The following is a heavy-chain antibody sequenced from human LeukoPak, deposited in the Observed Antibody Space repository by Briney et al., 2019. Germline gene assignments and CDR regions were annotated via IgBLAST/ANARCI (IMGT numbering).Heavy chain of an antibody. CDR2: IYHSGNT. CDR1: GYSISSGYY. V-gene: IGHV4-38-2*02. Sequence: KPSETLSLTCTVSGYSISSGYYWGWIRQPPGKGLEWIGSIYHSGNTYYNPSLKSRVTISVDTSKNQFSLKLSSVTAADTAVYYCARSSGGDTTFDYWGQGTLVTVSS. J-gene: IGHJ4*02. CDR3: ARSSGGDTTFDY. D-gene: IGHD4-17*01.